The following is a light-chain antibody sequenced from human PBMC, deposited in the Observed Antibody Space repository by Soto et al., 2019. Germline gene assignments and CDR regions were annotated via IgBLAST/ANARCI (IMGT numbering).Light chain of an antibody. V-gene: IGLV1-40*01. J-gene: IGLJ2*01. CDR1: SSNIGAGYD. CDR3: QSYDSSVSGSV. CDR2: GNS. Sequence: QSVLTQPPSVSGAPGQRVTISCTGSSSNIGAGYDVHWYQQLPGTAPKLLIYGNSNRPSGVPDRFSGSKSGTSASLAITGLEAEDGADYYCQSYDSSVSGSVFGGGTQLTLL.